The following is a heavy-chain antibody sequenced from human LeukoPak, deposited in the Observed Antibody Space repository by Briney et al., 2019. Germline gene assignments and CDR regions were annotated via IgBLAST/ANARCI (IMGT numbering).Heavy chain of an antibody. CDR1: GFTFSSYG. J-gene: IGHJ4*02. V-gene: IGHV3-30*18. CDR2: ISYDGSNK. CDR3: AKDSRQKYYDFWSGRDY. D-gene: IGHD3-3*01. Sequence: GRSLRLSCAASGFTFSSYGMHWVRQAPGKGLEWVAVISYDGSNKYYADSVKGRFTISRDNSKNTLYLQMNSLRAEDTAVYYCAKDSRQKYYDFWSGRDYWGQGTLVTVSS.